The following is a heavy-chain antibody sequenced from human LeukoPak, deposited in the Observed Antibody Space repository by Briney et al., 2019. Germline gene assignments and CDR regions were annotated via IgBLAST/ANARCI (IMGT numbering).Heavy chain of an antibody. CDR1: GFTFSSFG. CDR2: ISYDGTNK. J-gene: IGHJ3*02. D-gene: IGHD2-2*03. V-gene: IGHV3-30*03. CDR3: ALSGGYCSSTSCYVDDAFDI. Sequence: GGSLRLSCAASGFTFSSFGMHWVRQAPGRGLEWVALISYDGTNKYYAGSVKGRFTISRDNSKNTLYLQMNSPTAEDTAVYYCALSGGYCSSTSCYVDDAFDIWGQGTMVTVSS.